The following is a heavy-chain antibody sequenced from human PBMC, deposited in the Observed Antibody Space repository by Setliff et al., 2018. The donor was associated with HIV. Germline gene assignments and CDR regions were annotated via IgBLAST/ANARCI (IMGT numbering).Heavy chain of an antibody. Sequence: GGSLRLSCGASGFTFSSYWMYWVRQVPGKGLVRVSRINHDGSGTDYAESAKCRFTISRDKAKNTVYLQMNSLRVEDTAVYYCARPWAYPYYASGRRSFYIWGQGTMVTVSS. CDR3: ARPWAYPYYASGRRSFYI. V-gene: IGHV3-74*01. CDR2: INHDGSGT. CDR1: GFTFSSYW. D-gene: IGHD3-10*01. J-gene: IGHJ3*02.